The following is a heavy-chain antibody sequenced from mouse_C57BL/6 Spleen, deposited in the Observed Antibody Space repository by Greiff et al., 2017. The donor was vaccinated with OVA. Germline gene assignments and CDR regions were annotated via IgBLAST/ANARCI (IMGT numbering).Heavy chain of an antibody. CDR2: INPNNGGT. Sequence: VQLQQSGPELVKPGASVEISCKASGYTFTDYYMNWVKQSHGKSLEWIGDINPNNGGTSYNQKFKGKATLTVDKSSSTAYMEPRSLTSEDSAVYYCARNRLLRLDFDYWGQGTTLTVSS. V-gene: IGHV1-26*01. CDR3: ARNRLLRLDFDY. J-gene: IGHJ2*01. CDR1: GYTFTDYY. D-gene: IGHD1-2*01.